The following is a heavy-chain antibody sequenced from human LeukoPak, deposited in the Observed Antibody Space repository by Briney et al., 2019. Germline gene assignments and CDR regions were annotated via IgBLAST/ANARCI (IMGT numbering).Heavy chain of an antibody. CDR2: ISSSGSSK. D-gene: IGHD4-11*01. J-gene: IGHJ3*02. Sequence: GGSMRLSCAASGFTFSSHEMNWVRQAPGKGLECVSYISSSGSSKYYADSVKGRFTISRDNAKNSLYLQMSSLRAEDTAVYYCARGGGNDYKYNAFDIWGQGTMVTVSS. CDR3: ARGGGNDYKYNAFDI. V-gene: IGHV3-48*03. CDR1: GFTFSSHE.